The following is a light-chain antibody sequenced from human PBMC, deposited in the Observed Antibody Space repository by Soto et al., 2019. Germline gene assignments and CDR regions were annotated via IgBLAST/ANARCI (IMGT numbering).Light chain of an antibody. V-gene: IGKV1-27*01. J-gene: IGKJ4*01. Sequence: DIQMTQSPSSLSASVGVRVPITCRASQGISNCLAWYQQKLGKVPKLLIYAASTLQSGVPSRFSGSGSGTDFTLTISSLQPEDVATYYCQKYNSAPLTFGGGTKVEIK. CDR2: AAS. CDR3: QKYNSAPLT. CDR1: QGISNC.